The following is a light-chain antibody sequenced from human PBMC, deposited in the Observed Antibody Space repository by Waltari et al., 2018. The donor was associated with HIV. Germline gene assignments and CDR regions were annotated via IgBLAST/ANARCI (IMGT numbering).Light chain of an antibody. J-gene: IGKJ2*01. Sequence: ETLLTQLPAPLSVSPGARATLSCRASHRVSSSLAWYQQKPGQAPRLRIYGASIRDTGIPDRFRGSGSEADFTLTITRLEPGDVAVYYCQQYVGSAGTFGQGTKLEIK. V-gene: IGKV3-20*01. CDR2: GAS. CDR1: HRVSSS. CDR3: QQYVGSAGT.